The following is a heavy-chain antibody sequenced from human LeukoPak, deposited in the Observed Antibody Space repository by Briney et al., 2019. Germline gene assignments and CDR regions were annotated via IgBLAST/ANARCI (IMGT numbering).Heavy chain of an antibody. J-gene: IGHJ4*02. CDR1: GFTFSSYA. D-gene: IGHD6-19*01. CDR2: ISYDGSNK. CDR3: ARVARVAGTFGY. Sequence: GGSLRLSCAASGFTFSSYAMHWVRQAPGKGLEWVAVISYDGSNKYYADSVKGRFTISRDNSKNTLCLQMNSLRAEDTAVYYCARVARVAGTFGYWGQGTLVTVSS. V-gene: IGHV3-30-3*01.